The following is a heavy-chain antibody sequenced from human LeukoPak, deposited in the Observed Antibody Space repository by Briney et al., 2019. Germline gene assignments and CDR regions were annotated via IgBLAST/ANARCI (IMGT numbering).Heavy chain of an antibody. D-gene: IGHD2-15*01. CDR3: ARHGPKQVVHYYYYYMDV. J-gene: IGHJ6*03. CDR2: IYYSGST. V-gene: IGHV4-59*01. CDR1: GGSISSYY. Sequence: SETLSLTCTVSGGSISSYYWSWIRQPPGKGLEWIGYIYYSGSTHYNPSLKSRVTISVDTSKNQFSLKLSSVTAADTAVYYCARHGPKQVVHYYYYYMDVWGKGTTVTVSS.